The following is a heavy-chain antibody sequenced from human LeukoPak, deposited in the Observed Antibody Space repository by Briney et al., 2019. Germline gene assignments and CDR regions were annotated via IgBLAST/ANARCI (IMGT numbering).Heavy chain of an antibody. Sequence: GGSLRLSCAASGFTFSSYTMNWVRQAPGKGLEWVSYISGSSSTIYYADSVKGRFTISRDNAKNSLYLQMNSLRAEDTAVYYCAREGIFGVAFDYWGQGTLVTVSS. CDR2: ISGSSSTI. CDR1: GFTFSSYT. CDR3: AREGIFGVAFDY. V-gene: IGHV3-48*01. J-gene: IGHJ4*02. D-gene: IGHD3-3*01.